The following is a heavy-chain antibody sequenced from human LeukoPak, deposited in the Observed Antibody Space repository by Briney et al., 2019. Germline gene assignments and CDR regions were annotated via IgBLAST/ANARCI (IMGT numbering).Heavy chain of an antibody. J-gene: IGHJ5*02. CDR3: ARARSGSGWYWFDP. Sequence: SETLSLTCTVSGYSISSGYYWAWIRQPPGKGLEWIGSIYCGSTYYNTSLKSRVTISVDTSKNQFSLKLSSVTAADTAVYYCARARSGSGWYWFDPWGQGTLVIVSS. CDR2: IYCGST. V-gene: IGHV4-38-2*02. D-gene: IGHD6-19*01. CDR1: GYSISSGYY.